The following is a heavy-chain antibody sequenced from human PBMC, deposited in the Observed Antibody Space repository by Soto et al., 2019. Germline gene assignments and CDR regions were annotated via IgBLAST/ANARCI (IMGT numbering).Heavy chain of an antibody. J-gene: IGHJ6*03. V-gene: IGHV4-34*01. D-gene: IGHD2-21*01. CDR1: GGSLSDYF. CDR3: ARGGISHWAYFYYMDV. CDR2: INHLGSI. Sequence: QVQLQQWGAGLLKPSETLSLTCVVSGGSLSDYFWSWIRQPPGMALEWIGEINHLGSINYNPSLKSRVTISVDTSNNQFSLTLNSVTAADTATYYCARGGISHWAYFYYMDVWDRGTTVTVSS.